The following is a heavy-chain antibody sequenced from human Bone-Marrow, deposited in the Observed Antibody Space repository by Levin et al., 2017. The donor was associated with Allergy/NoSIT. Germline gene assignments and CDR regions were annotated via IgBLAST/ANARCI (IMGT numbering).Heavy chain of an antibody. CDR2: ISYDGSTD. CDR3: AKVHSNERWVDALDI. Sequence: QAGGSLRLSCAASGFTFRKYAMHWVRQAPGKGLEWVAVISYDGSTDYYGDSVKGRFTISRDNAKNTLYLEMNSMRGDDTAVYYCAKVHSNERWVDALDIWGQGTMVSVSS. V-gene: IGHV3-30*18. CDR1: GFTFRKYA. D-gene: IGHD4-11*01. J-gene: IGHJ3*02.